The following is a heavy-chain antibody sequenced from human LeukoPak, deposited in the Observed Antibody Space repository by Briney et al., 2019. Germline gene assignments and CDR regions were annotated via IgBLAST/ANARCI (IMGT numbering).Heavy chain of an antibody. CDR3: ARGCWYYDILTGYLRGTGYFDL. Sequence: SETLSLTCTVSGGSISSYYWSWIRQPPGKGLEWIGYIYYSGSTNYNPPLKSRVTISVDTSKNQFSLKLSSVTAADTAVYYCARGCWYYDILTGYLRGTGYFDLWGRGTLVTVSS. J-gene: IGHJ2*01. V-gene: IGHV4-59*01. D-gene: IGHD3-9*01. CDR1: GGSISSYY. CDR2: IYYSGST.